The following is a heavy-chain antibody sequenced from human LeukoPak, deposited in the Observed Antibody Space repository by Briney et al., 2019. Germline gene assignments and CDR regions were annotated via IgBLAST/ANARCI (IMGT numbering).Heavy chain of an antibody. V-gene: IGHV3-23*01. CDR1: GFTFSTYA. CDR2: ISGSGDNT. D-gene: IGHD2-2*01. Sequence: GGSLRLSCAVSGFTFSTYAMSWVRQAPGKGLEWVSVISGSGDNTYYADSVKGRFTISRDNFKNTLYLQMNSLRAKDTALYYCARGNSGHCTGATCYALDYWGQGTLVTVSS. J-gene: IGHJ4*02. CDR3: ARGNSGHCTGATCYALDY.